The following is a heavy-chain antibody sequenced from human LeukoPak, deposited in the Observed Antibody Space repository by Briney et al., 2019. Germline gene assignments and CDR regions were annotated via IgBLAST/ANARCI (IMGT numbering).Heavy chain of an antibody. Sequence: TLSLTCTVSGGSISSGGYYWSWIRQHPGKGLEWIGYIYYSGSTYYNPSLKSRVTISVDTSKNQFSLKLSSVTAADTAVYYCARVAVVRDWAYYYGMDVWGQGTTVTVSS. CDR2: IYYSGST. V-gene: IGHV4-31*03. D-gene: IGHD3-10*01. CDR3: ARVAVVRDWAYYYGMDV. J-gene: IGHJ6*02. CDR1: GGSISSGGYY.